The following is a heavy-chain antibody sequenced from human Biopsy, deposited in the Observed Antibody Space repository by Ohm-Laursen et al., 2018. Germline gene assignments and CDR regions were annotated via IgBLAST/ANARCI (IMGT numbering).Heavy chain of an antibody. D-gene: IGHD3-10*02. CDR2: ISSTSNHI. CDR1: GFTLSDG. V-gene: IGHV3-21*01. Sequence: SLRLSCAASGFTLSDGMTWVRQAPGKGLEWVASISSTSNHIHYVDSVWGRFTISRDNAENSLYLEMNSLRVEDTAVYYCAKDDYDRVSSGYYFDYWGQGTLVSVSS. J-gene: IGHJ4*02. CDR3: AKDDYDRVSSGYYFDY.